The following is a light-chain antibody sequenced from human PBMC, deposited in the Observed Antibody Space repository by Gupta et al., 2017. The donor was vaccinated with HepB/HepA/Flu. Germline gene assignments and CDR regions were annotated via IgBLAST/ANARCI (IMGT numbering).Light chain of an antibody. Sequence: SVLTQPASVSGSPGQSLTISSPGTSSDVGAYNFVSWYQHHPGKAPKLMMYDVSNRPSGVSNRFSGSKSGYTASLTISGLQAEDEADYHCSAYAGDTIRVVFGGGTKLTVL. CDR1: SSDVGAYNF. J-gene: IGLJ3*02. V-gene: IGLV2-14*03. CDR2: DVS. CDR3: SAYAGDTIRVV.